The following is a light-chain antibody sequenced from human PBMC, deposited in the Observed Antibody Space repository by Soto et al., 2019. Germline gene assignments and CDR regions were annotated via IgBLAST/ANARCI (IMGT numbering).Light chain of an antibody. CDR3: CSYVGRFTWV. Sequence: SALTQPASVSGSPGQSITVSCTGTNSDVATYNLVSWYQQHPGKAPKLLIYEGSRRPSGVSNRFSGSKSGNTASLTISGLQAEDEADYYCCSYVGRFTWVFGGGTKLTVL. CDR2: EGS. V-gene: IGLV2-23*01. J-gene: IGLJ3*02. CDR1: NSDVATYNL.